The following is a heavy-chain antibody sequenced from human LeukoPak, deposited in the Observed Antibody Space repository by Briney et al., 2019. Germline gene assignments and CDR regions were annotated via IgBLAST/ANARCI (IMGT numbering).Heavy chain of an antibody. CDR3: ARVSSNYYDSSRYRWNWFDP. CDR1: GYTFTSYD. CDR2: MNPNSGNT. D-gene: IGHD3-22*01. Sequence: ASVKVSCKASGYTFTSYDINWVRQATGQGLEWMGWMNPNSGNTGYAQKFQGRVTMTRNTSISTAYMELSSLRSEDTAVYYCARVSSNYYDSSRYRWNWFDPWGQGTLVTVSS. V-gene: IGHV1-8*01. J-gene: IGHJ5*02.